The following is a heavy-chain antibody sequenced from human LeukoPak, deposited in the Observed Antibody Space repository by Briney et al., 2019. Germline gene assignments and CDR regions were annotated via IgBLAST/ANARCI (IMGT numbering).Heavy chain of an antibody. CDR1: GYTFSGYG. D-gene: IGHD4-17*01. V-gene: IGHV1-18*01. Sequence: ASVKVSCKASGYTFSGYGIDWVRQAPGQGLEWMGWISAHTGNTYFAQNFQGRVTMTTDTSTSTAYMELRSLRSDDTAMYYCARSAGDYGDYALYFLHWGQGTLVTVSS. CDR3: ARSAGDYGDYALYFLH. CDR2: ISAHTGNT. J-gene: IGHJ1*01.